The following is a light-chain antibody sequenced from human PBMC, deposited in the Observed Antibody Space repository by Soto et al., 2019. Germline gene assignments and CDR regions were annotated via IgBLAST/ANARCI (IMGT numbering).Light chain of an antibody. V-gene: IGLV2-14*01. CDR2: EVS. CDR1: SSEVGGYNY. Sequence: QSALTQPASVSGSPGQSITISCTGTSSEVGGYNYVSWYQQHPGKAPKLIISEVSNRPSGVSNRFSGSKSGNTASLTISGLQAEDEADYYCNSYTSKSTGVFGTGSKVTVL. CDR3: NSYTSKSTGV. J-gene: IGLJ1*01.